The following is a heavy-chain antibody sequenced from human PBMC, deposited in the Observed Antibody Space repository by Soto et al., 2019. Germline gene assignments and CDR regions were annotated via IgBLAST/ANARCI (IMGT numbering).Heavy chain of an antibody. Sequence: QVQLQESGPGLVKPSETLSLTCTVSGGSISSYYWSWIRQPPGKGLEWIGYIYYSGSTNSTPSLKSRVRISVATSKDQFSLKLSSGTAADTAVDYCASYASGGYPRLDPWGQGTLVTVSS. CDR1: GGSISSYY. V-gene: IGHV4-59*01. CDR3: ASYASGGYPRLDP. D-gene: IGHD3-10*01. CDR2: IYYSGST. J-gene: IGHJ5*02.